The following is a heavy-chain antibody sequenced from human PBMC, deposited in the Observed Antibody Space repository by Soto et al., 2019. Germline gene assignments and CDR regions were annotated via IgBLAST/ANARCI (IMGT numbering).Heavy chain of an antibody. Sequence: SETLSLTCPVSGGSISSSSYYWGWIRQPPGKGLEWIGSIYYSGSTYYNPSLKSRVTISVDTSKNQFSLKLSSVTAADTAVYYCARLVVPAAIDYYYYMDVWGKGTTVTVSS. D-gene: IGHD2-2*01. CDR3: ARLVVPAAIDYYYYMDV. CDR2: IYYSGST. J-gene: IGHJ6*03. V-gene: IGHV4-39*01. CDR1: GGSISSSSYY.